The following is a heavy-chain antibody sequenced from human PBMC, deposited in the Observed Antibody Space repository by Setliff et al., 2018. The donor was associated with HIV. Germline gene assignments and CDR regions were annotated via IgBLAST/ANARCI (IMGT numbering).Heavy chain of an antibody. CDR1: GTSIRSRF. D-gene: IGHD3-3*01. CDR2: IYYSGNT. J-gene: IGHJ4*02. V-gene: IGHV4-59*11. CDR3: TGDITEGFFLERASEY. Sequence: PSETLSLTCTVSGTSIRSRFWSWIRQPPGKGLEWIGTIYYSGNTNYNPPLKSRVTISVDTSKNQFSLQLSSVTAADTAVYYCTGDITEGFFLERASEYWGQGSLVTVSS.